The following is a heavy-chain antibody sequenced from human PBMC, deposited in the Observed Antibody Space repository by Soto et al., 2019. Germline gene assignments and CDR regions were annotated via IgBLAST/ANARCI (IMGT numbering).Heavy chain of an antibody. CDR1: GGSISSGGYS. Sequence: QLQLQESGSGLVKPSQALSLTCAVSGGSISSGGYSWSWIRQPPGKGLEWIGYIYHSGSTYYNPSLKSRVTISVDRSKNQFSLKLSSVTAADTAVYYCARGRTRYCSGGSCYSVGHAFDIWGQGTMVTVSS. D-gene: IGHD2-15*01. CDR3: ARGRTRYCSGGSCYSVGHAFDI. CDR2: IYHSGST. J-gene: IGHJ3*02. V-gene: IGHV4-30-2*01.